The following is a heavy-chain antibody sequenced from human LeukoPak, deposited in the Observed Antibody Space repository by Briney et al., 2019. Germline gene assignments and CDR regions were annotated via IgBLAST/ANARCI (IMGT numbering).Heavy chain of an antibody. V-gene: IGHV1-3*01. CDR1: GYTLASYT. D-gene: IGHD3-10*01. CDR2: INGDNGNT. CDR3: ARSSSGTYHY. Sequence: ASVKVSCKTSGYTLASYTMHWLRPAPGQSVEWMGWINGDNGNTKYSEKFQGRVTITRDTSASSAYMELSSLRSEDTAVYYCARSSSGTYHYWGQGTLVTVSS. J-gene: IGHJ4*02.